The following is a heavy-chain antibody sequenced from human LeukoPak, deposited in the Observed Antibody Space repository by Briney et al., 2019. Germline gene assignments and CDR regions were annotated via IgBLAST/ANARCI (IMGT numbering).Heavy chain of an antibody. D-gene: IGHD2-15*01. J-gene: IGHJ4*02. CDR2: ISWNSGSI. V-gene: IGHV3-9*01. CDR3: AKTPWLGYCSGGSCYYFDY. CDR1: GFTFDDYA. Sequence: GGSLRLSCAASGFTFDDYAMHWVRQAPGKGLEWVSGISWNSGSIGYADSVKGRFTISRDNAKNSLYLQMNSLRAEDTALYYCAKTPWLGYCSGGSCYYFDYWGQGTLVTVSS.